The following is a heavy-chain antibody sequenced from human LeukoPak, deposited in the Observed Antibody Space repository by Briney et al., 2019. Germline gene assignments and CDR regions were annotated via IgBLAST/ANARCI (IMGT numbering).Heavy chain of an antibody. CDR3: ARHRYGGDAFDI. CDR2: IYYSGST. V-gene: IGHV4-39*01. CDR1: GGSISSSSYY. D-gene: IGHD3-10*01. J-gene: IGHJ3*02. Sequence: SETQSLTCAVSGGSISSSSYYWGWIRQPPGKGLEWIGSIYYSGSTYYNPSLKSRVTISVDTSKNQFSLKLSSVTAADTAVYYCARHRYGGDAFDIWGQGTMVTVSS.